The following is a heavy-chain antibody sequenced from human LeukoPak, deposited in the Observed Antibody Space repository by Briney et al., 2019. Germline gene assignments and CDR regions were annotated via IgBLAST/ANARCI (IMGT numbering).Heavy chain of an antibody. CDR3: ASGYSGYLRCDPLDY. CDR2: IYYSGST. Sequence: PSETLSLTCTVSGRSISSGDYYWSWIRQPPGKGLEWIGYIYYSGSTYYNPSLKSRVTISVDTSKDQFSLKLSSVTAADTAVYYCASGYSGYLRCDPLDYWGQGTLVTVSS. V-gene: IGHV4-30-4*08. J-gene: IGHJ4*02. D-gene: IGHD5-12*01. CDR1: GRSISSGDYY.